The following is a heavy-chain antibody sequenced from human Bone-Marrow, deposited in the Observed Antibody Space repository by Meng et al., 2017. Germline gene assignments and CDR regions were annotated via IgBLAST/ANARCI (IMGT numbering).Heavy chain of an antibody. V-gene: IGHV3-48*03. CDR2: ISSSGSTI. Sequence: GESLKISCTASGFTFSSYEMNWVRQAPGKGLEWVSYISSSGSTIYYADSVKGRFTISRDNAKNSLYLQMNSLRAEDTAVYYCASAGDENAFDIWGQGTMVTVSS. D-gene: IGHD7-27*01. CDR3: ASAGDENAFDI. J-gene: IGHJ3*02. CDR1: GFTFSSYE.